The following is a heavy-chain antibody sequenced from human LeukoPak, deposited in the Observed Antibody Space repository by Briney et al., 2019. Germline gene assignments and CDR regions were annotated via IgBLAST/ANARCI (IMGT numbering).Heavy chain of an antibody. V-gene: IGHV4-34*01. CDR3: AGVPSVRLPNDY. D-gene: IGHD3-10*01. Sequence: SETLSLTCTVYGGSFSGYYWSWIRQPPGKGLEWIGEINHSGSTNYNPSLKSRVTISVDTSKNQFSLKLSSVTAADTAVYYCAGVPSVRLPNDYWGQGTLVTVSS. J-gene: IGHJ4*02. CDR1: GGSFSGYY. CDR2: INHSGST.